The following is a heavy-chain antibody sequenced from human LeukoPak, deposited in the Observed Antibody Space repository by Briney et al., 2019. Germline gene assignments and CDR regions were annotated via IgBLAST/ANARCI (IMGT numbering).Heavy chain of an antibody. CDR2: INHSGST. CDR1: RGSVSGYY. V-gene: IGHV4-34*01. Sequence: SETLSLTCAVYRGSVSGYYWSWIRQPPGKGLEWIGEINHSGSTNYSPSLKSRVTISVDTSKNQFSLKLSSVTAADTAVYYCARGPIVVVPAAIGYYYYGMDVWGKGTTVTVSS. D-gene: IGHD2-2*01. J-gene: IGHJ6*04. CDR3: ARGPIVVVPAAIGYYYYGMDV.